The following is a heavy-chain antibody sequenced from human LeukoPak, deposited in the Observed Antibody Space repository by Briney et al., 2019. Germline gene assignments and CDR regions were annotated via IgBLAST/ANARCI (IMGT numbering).Heavy chain of an antibody. CDR3: ARDRGYCSSTSCYNWFDP. Sequence: PSQTLSLTCTVSGGSISSGDYYWSWIRQPPGKGPEWIGYIYYSGSTYYNPSLKSRVTISVDTSKNQFSLKLSSVTAADTAVYYCARDRGYCSSTSCYNWFDPWGQGTLVTVSS. CDR2: IYYSGST. V-gene: IGHV4-30-4*08. CDR1: GGSISSGDYY. D-gene: IGHD2-2*01. J-gene: IGHJ5*02.